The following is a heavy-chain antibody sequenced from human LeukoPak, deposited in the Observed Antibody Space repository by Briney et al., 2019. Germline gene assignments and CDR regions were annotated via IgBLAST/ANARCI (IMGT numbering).Heavy chain of an antibody. CDR3: ARSSGTLHIDY. D-gene: IGHD1-7*01. V-gene: IGHV3-21*01. J-gene: IGHJ4*02. Sequence: SGGSLRLSCAASGFTFSSYSMNWVRQAPGKGLEWVSSISSSSTYIYYADSVKGRSTISRDNAKNSLYLQMNSLRAEDTAVYYCARSSGTLHIDYWGQGTLVTVSS. CDR2: ISSSSTYI. CDR1: GFTFSSYS.